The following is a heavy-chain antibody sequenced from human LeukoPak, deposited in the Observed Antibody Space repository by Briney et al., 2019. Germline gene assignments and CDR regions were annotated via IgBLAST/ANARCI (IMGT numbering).Heavy chain of an antibody. Sequence: SETLSLICAVYGGSFSGYYWSWIRQPPGNGLEWMGEINHSGSTNYNPSLKSRVTISVDTSKNQFSLKLSSVTAADTAVYYCARVAAQYYFDYWGQGTLVTVSP. D-gene: IGHD2-15*01. CDR1: GGSFSGYY. J-gene: IGHJ4*02. V-gene: IGHV4-34*01. CDR2: INHSGST. CDR3: ARVAAQYYFDY.